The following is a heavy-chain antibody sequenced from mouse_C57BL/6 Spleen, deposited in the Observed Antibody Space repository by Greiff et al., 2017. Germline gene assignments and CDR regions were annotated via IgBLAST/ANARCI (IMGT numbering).Heavy chain of an antibody. V-gene: IGHV8-8*01. CDR2: IWWDDDK. D-gene: IGHD1-1*01. CDR1: GFSLSTFGMG. CDR3: ARNYYGSSYWYFDG. Sequence: QVTLKVCGPGILQPSQTLSLTCSFSGFSLSTFGMGVGWIRQPSGKGLEGLAHIWWDDDKYYNPALKSRLTISKDTSKNPVFLKIANVDTADTATYYCARNYYGSSYWYFDGWGTGTTVTVAS. J-gene: IGHJ1*03.